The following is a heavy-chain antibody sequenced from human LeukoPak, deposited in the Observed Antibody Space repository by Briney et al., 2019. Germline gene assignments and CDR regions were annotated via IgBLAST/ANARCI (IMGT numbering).Heavy chain of an antibody. J-gene: IGHJ4*02. CDR2: IYYSGST. D-gene: IGHD1-14*01. CDR3: ARDITGSFDY. V-gene: IGHV4-59*12. Sequence: PSETLSLTCTVSGGSISTYYWSWIRQPPGKGLEWIGSIYYSGSTYYNPSLKSRVTISVDTSKNQFSLKLSSVTAADTAVYYCARDITGSFDYWGQGNLVTVSS. CDR1: GGSISTYY.